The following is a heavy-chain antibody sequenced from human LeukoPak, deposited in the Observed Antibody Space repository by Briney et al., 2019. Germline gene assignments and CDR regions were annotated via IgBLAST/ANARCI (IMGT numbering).Heavy chain of an antibody. CDR2: IKEDESEK. J-gene: IGHJ4*02. V-gene: IGHV3-7*01. CDR1: GFTFNNYW. CDR3: ARAHTSAWNVFPDY. Sequence: PGGSLRLSCAASGFTFNNYWMSWLRQAPGKGPEWVANIKEDESEKYYVDSVKGRFTISRDNAKNALYLQMNSLPVEYTAIFYCARAHTSAWNVFPDYWGQGTLVTVSS. D-gene: IGHD1-1*01.